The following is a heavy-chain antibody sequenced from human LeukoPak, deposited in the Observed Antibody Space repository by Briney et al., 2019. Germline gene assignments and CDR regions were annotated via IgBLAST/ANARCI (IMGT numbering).Heavy chain of an antibody. Sequence: KPSETLSLTCTVSGGSISSYYWNWIRQPAGKGLEWIGRIYTSGSTNYNPSLKSRVTISVDTSKNQFSLKLSSVTAADTAVYYCARTKPTVTTVGYWFDPWGQGTLVTVSS. CDR3: ARTKPTVTTVGYWFDP. D-gene: IGHD4-17*01. V-gene: IGHV4-4*07. J-gene: IGHJ5*02. CDR2: IYTSGST. CDR1: GGSISSYY.